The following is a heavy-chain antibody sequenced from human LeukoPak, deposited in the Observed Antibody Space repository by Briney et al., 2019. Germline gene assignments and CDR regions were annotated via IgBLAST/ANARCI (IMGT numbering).Heavy chain of an antibody. D-gene: IGHD2-2*01. CDR3: AKDEDIVVVPAGPDY. CDR2: IRYDGSNK. CDR1: GFTFSSYG. J-gene: IGHJ4*02. V-gene: IGHV3-30*02. Sequence: GGSLRLSCAASGFTFSSYGMHWVRQAPGKGLEWVAFIRYDGSNKYYADSVKGRFTISRDNSKNTLYLQMDSLRAEDTAVYYCAKDEDIVVVPAGPDYWGQGTLVTVSS.